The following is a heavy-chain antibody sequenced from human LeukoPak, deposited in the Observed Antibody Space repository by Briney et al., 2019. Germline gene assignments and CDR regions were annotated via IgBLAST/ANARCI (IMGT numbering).Heavy chain of an antibody. CDR3: ARHDGAPWDWFDP. D-gene: IGHD3-16*01. Sequence: SQTLSLTCTVSGGSISSGSYYWSWIRQPAGKGLEWIGRIYTSGSTNYNPSLKSRVTISVDTSKNQFSLKLSSVTAADTAVYYCARHDGAPWDWFDPWGQGTLVTVSS. V-gene: IGHV4-61*02. CDR2: IYTSGST. CDR1: GGSISSGSYY. J-gene: IGHJ5*02.